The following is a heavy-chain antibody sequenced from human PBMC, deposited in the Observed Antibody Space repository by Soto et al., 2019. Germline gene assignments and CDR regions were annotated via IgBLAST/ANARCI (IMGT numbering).Heavy chain of an antibody. Sequence: ASVKVSCKASGYTFTSYGISWVRQAPGQGLEWMGWISAYNGNTNYAQKLQGRVTMTTDTSTSTAYMELRSLRSDDTAVYYCARDWASSFMTTQPFDHWGPGTLVTVSS. CDR3: ARDWASSFMTTQPFDH. J-gene: IGHJ4*02. CDR1: GYTFTSYG. D-gene: IGHD4-4*01. CDR2: ISAYNGNT. V-gene: IGHV1-18*01.